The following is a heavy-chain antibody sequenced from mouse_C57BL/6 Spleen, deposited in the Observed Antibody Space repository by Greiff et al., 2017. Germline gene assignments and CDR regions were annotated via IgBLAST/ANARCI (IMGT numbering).Heavy chain of an antibody. V-gene: IGHV5-4*01. J-gene: IGHJ4*01. D-gene: IGHD2-4*01. CDR3: ARDYDNDGYAMDY. CDR2: ISDGGSYT. CDR1: GFTFSSYA. Sequence: DVKLLEPGGGLVKPGGSLKLSCAASGFTFSSYAMPWVRQTPEKRLEWVATISDGGSYTYYPDNVKGRFTISRDNAKNNPYLQMSHLKSEDTAVYYCARDYDNDGYAMDYWGQGTSVTVSS.